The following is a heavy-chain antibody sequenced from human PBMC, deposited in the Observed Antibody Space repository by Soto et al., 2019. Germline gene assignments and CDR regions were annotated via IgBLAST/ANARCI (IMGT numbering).Heavy chain of an antibody. D-gene: IGHD3-9*01. CDR1: SGSISSSNW. Sequence: SETLSLTCAVSSGSISSSNWWSWVRQPPGKGLEWIGEIYHSGSTNYNPSLKSRVTISVDTSKNQFSLKLSSVTAADTAVYYCARGPLLRYFDWLFPYYFDYWGQGTLVTVSS. V-gene: IGHV4-4*02. J-gene: IGHJ4*02. CDR3: ARGPLLRYFDWLFPYYFDY. CDR2: IYHSGST.